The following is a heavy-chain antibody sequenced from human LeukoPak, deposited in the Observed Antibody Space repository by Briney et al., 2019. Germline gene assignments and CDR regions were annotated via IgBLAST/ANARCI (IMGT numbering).Heavy chain of an antibody. D-gene: IGHD2-2*03. V-gene: IGHV3-23*01. Sequence: PGGSLRLSCATSGFTFSSFAMTWVRQAPGKGLEWVSAISGSGSSTYYADSVEGRFTISRDNSKNPLYLQMSSLRAEDTAVYYCAKRTSGCCSSTSCYGHDFWGQGTLVTVSS. CDR3: AKRTSGCCSSTSCYGHDF. CDR1: GFTFSSFA. J-gene: IGHJ4*02. CDR2: ISGSGSST.